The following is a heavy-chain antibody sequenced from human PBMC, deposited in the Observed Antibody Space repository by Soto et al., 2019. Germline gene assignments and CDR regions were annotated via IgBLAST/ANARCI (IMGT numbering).Heavy chain of an antibody. J-gene: IGHJ4*02. D-gene: IGHD5-18*01. CDR2: IDPSYSYT. CDR1: GYSFTGYW. CDR3: ARRVIDTAMASYFDY. V-gene: IGHV5-10-1*03. Sequence: EVQLVQSGAEVKKPGESLRISCKGSGYSFTGYWITWVRQMPGKGLEWMGRIDPSYSYTSYSPSFQGHVTISADKSISTAYLQWSSLKASDTAMYYCARRVIDTAMASYFDYWGQGTLVTVSS.